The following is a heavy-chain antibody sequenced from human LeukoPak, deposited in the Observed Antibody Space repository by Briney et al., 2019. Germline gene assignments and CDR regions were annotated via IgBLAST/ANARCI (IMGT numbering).Heavy chain of an antibody. V-gene: IGHV1-69*05. CDR1: GGTFSSYA. CDR2: VIRVFGTA. J-gene: IGHJ5*02. D-gene: IGHD3-10*01. Sequence: SVKVSCKASGGTFSSYAISWVRQAPGQGLEWMGGVIRVFGTASYAQKFQGRVTITMDESTSTAYMELSSLRSEDTAVYYCAREERFPHAWLDPWGQGTLVTVSS. CDR3: AREERFPHAWLDP.